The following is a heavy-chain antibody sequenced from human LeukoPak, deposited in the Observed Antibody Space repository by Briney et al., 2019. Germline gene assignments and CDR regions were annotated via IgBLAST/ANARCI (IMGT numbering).Heavy chain of an antibody. J-gene: IGHJ4*02. CDR1: GGSMSNYY. Sequence: SETLSLTCTVSGGSMSNYYWSWIRQPAGKGLEWIGRFQPSGSTNDNPSLKSRLTMSLDTSNNQFSLRLSSVTAADTAVYYCARTTDLLEWLSFDYWGQGILVTV. V-gene: IGHV4-4*07. CDR2: FQPSGST. CDR3: ARTTDLLEWLSFDY. D-gene: IGHD3-3*01.